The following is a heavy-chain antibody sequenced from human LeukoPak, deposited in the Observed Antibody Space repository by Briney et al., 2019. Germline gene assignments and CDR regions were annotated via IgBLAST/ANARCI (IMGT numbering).Heavy chain of an antibody. V-gene: IGHV3-53*01. CDR1: GFTVSSNY. CDR3: AKDRGNWNFQYFGY. CDR2: IYSGGST. J-gene: IGHJ4*02. Sequence: GGSLRLSCAASGFTVSSNYMSWVRQAPGKGLEWVSVIYSGGSTYYADSVKGRFTISRDNSKNTLYLQMNSLRAEDTAVYYCAKDRGNWNFQYFGYWGQGTLVTVSS. D-gene: IGHD1-7*01.